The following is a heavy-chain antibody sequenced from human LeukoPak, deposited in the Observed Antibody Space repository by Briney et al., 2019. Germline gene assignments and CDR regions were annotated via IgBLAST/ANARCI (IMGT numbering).Heavy chain of an antibody. D-gene: IGHD3-3*01. CDR3: AKDETIYDFWSGYNNWFDP. CDR1: GFTFSSYA. CDR2: ISGSGGST. V-gene: IGHV3-23*01. J-gene: IGHJ5*02. Sequence: GGSLRLSCAASGFTFSSYAMSWVRQAPGKGLGWVSAISGSGGSTYYADSVKGRFTISRDNSKNTLYLQMNSLRAEDTAVYYCAKDETIYDFWSGYNNWFDPWGQGTLVTVSS.